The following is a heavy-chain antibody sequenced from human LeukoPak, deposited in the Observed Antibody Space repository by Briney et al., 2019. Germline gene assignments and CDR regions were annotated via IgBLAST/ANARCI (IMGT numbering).Heavy chain of an antibody. CDR3: ARVAGDIFTGYYPDY. V-gene: IGHV3-21*01. Sequence: GGSLRLSCAASGFTFSSYSMNWVRQAPGKGVEWGSSISSSSSYIYYADSVKGRFTISRDNAKNSLYLQMNSLRAEDTAVYYCARVAGDIFTGYYPDYWGQRTLVTVSS. J-gene: IGHJ4*02. CDR1: GFTFSSYS. CDR2: ISSSSSYI. D-gene: IGHD3-9*01.